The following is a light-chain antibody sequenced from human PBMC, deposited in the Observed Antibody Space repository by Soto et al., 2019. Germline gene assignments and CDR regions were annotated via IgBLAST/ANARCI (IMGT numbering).Light chain of an antibody. Sequence: QSVLTQPPSVSGAPGQRVTISCTGSSSNIGAGYDVHWYQQLPGTAPKLLIYGNSNRPSGVPDRFSGSKSGTSASLAITGLQAEDEADYDCQSYDSSLSAVVFGGGTKVTVL. CDR1: SSNIGAGYD. CDR3: QSYDSSLSAVV. J-gene: IGLJ2*01. V-gene: IGLV1-40*01. CDR2: GNS.